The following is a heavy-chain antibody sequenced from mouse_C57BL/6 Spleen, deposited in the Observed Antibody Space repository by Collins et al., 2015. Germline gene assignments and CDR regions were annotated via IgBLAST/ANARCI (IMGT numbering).Heavy chain of an antibody. CDR2: IYPGSGST. D-gene: IGHD1-1*01. V-gene: IGHV1-55*01. CDR3: ARRYYGSSYWYFDV. CDR1: GYTFTSYW. Sequence: QVQLQQPGAELVKPGASVKMSCKVSGYTFTSYWITWVKQRPGQGLEWIGDIYPGSGSTNYNEKFKSKATLTVDTSSSTAYMQLSSLTSEDSAVYYCARRYYGSSYWYFDVWGTGTTVTVSS. J-gene: IGHJ1*03.